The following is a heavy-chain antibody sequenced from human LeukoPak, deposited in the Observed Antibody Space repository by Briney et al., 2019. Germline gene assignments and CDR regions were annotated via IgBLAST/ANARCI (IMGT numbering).Heavy chain of an antibody. Sequence: NPGWPLRLCCAASGFTFSDYYMSLIRQAPGKGLGWVSYITSSGSTIYYADSVKARFTISRDNAKNSLYLQMNSLRAEDTAVYYCARDGGIDAFDIWGQGTMVTVSS. D-gene: IGHD1-14*01. CDR2: ITSSGSTI. J-gene: IGHJ3*02. CDR3: ARDGGIDAFDI. V-gene: IGHV3-11*04. CDR1: GFTFSDYY.